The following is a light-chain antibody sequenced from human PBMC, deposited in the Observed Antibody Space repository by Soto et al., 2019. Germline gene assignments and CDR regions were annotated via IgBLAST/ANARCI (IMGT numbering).Light chain of an antibody. Sequence: QSALTQPASVSGSPGQSITISCTGSSSDVGAYTSVAWYQQHPGKAPKLIIYEVSKWPSGVSRRFSGSKSGNTASLTISGLQAEDEAHYYCSSYTSDNRNYVFGTGTKVTVL. CDR2: EVS. J-gene: IGLJ1*01. CDR1: SSDVGAYTS. CDR3: SSYTSDNRNYV. V-gene: IGLV2-14*01.